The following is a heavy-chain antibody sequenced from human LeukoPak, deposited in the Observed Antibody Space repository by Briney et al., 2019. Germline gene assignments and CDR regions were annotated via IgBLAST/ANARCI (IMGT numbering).Heavy chain of an antibody. V-gene: IGHV4-34*01. Sequence: SETLSLTCAVYGGSFSGYYWSWVRQPPGKGLECVGEINHSGSTNYNPSLKSRVTISVDTSKNQFSLKLSSVTAADTAVYYCARGSPSYGSGKYFQHWGQGTLVTVSS. D-gene: IGHD6-19*01. CDR2: INHSGST. CDR1: GGSFSGYY. J-gene: IGHJ1*01. CDR3: ARGSPSYGSGKYFQH.